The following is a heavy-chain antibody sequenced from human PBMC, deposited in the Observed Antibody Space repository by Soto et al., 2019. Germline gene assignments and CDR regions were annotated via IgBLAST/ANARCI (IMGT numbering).Heavy chain of an antibody. CDR1: GFSLSTSGVG. J-gene: IGHJ5*02. CDR2: IYWDDDK. V-gene: IGHV2-5*02. Sequence: SGPTLVNPTQTLTLTCTFSGFSLSTSGVGVGWIRQPPGKALEWLALIYWDDDKRYSPSLKSRLTITKDTSKNQVVLTMTNMDPVDTATYYCAHALGYSSSWYSVSWFDPWGQGTLVTVSS. CDR3: AHALGYSSSWYSVSWFDP. D-gene: IGHD6-13*01.